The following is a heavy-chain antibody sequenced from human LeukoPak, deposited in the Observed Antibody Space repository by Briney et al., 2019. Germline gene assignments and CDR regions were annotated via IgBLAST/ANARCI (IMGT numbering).Heavy chain of an antibody. CDR3: TRWYGGHGFDY. Sequence: SETLSLTCTVSGGSITRYYWSWIRQPAGKGLEWIGRIYTGGSTNYNPSLKSRVTMSVDTSKNQFSLKLSSVTAADTAIYYCTRWYGGHGFDYWGQGTLVTVSS. CDR1: GGSITRYY. J-gene: IGHJ4*02. V-gene: IGHV4-4*07. D-gene: IGHD4-23*01. CDR2: IYTGGST.